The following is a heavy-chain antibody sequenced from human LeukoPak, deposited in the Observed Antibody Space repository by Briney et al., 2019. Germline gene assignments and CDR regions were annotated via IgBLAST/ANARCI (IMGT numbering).Heavy chain of an antibody. CDR3: ARQGIAVAGTGY. Sequence: ASVKVSCKASGYTFTNYAIQWVRRAPGQRLEWMGWINAGHGNTKYSQKFQGRVTITRDTSASTAYMELSSLRSEDTAVYYCARQGIAVAGTGYWGQGTLVTVSS. V-gene: IGHV1-3*01. J-gene: IGHJ4*02. CDR1: GYTFTNYA. D-gene: IGHD6-19*01. CDR2: INAGHGNT.